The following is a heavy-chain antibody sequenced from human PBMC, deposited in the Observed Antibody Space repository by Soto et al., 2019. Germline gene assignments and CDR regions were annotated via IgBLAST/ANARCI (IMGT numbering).Heavy chain of an antibody. CDR3: ARESGENWTYEAH. CDR2: ITVNGIT. D-gene: IGHD1-7*01. Sequence: QVPQLESGPGLVKPWDTLSLTCTVSGAYVSDFSWSWIRQPAGRGLEWIGRITVNGITQYTPSFRSRGTMSMDTSRNQFSLNLQSATAADTAIYYCARESGENWTYEAHWGQGTLVTVSS. V-gene: IGHV4-4*07. J-gene: IGHJ1*01. CDR1: GAYVSDFS.